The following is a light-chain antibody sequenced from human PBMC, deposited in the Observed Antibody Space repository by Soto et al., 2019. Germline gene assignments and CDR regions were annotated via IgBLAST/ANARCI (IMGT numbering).Light chain of an antibody. CDR2: GAS. CDR1: QSVSNN. Sequence: EIVLTQSPGTLSLSPGERVTLSCRASQSVSNNLAWYQQRPGQAPSLLIYGASTRATGIPARFSGSGSGTEFTLTISYLQSEDFAVYYCQQYSKWPPITFGQGTRLEIK. CDR3: QQYSKWPPIT. J-gene: IGKJ5*01. V-gene: IGKV3-15*01.